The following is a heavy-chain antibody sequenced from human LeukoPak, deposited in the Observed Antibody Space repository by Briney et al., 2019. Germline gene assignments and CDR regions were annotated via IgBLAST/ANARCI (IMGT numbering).Heavy chain of an antibody. D-gene: IGHD4-17*01. CDR3: AKIADYGDFLDAFDI. CDR2: ISGSGGST. CDR1: GFTFSSYA. V-gene: IGHV3-23*01. J-gene: IGHJ3*02. Sequence: GGSLRLSCAASGFTFSSYAMSWVRQAPGKGLEWVSAISGSGGSTYYADSVKGRFTISRDNSKNTLHLRMNSLRAEDTAVYYCAKIADYGDFLDAFDIWGQGTMVTVSS.